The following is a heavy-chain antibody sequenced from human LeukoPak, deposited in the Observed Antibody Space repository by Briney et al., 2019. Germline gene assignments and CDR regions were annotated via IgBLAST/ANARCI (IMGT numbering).Heavy chain of an antibody. CDR3: AKAHTVTTLYWFDP. V-gene: IGHV3-30*18. Sequence: GGSLRLSCAPSGFTFSNYGMYWVRQAPDKGLEWVAVISYDGSNQYYADSVKGRFTISRDNSKNTLYLQMNSLRGADTAVYYCAKAHTVTTLYWFDPWGQGTLVTVSS. CDR2: ISYDGSNQ. CDR1: GFTFSNYG. D-gene: IGHD4-17*01. J-gene: IGHJ5*02.